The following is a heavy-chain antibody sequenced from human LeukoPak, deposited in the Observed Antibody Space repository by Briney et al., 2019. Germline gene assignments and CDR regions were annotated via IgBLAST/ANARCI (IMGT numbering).Heavy chain of an antibody. CDR3: AGEIAVAGTWKAFDI. V-gene: IGHV3-30*03. CDR2: MSYDGTNK. J-gene: IGHJ3*02. CDR1: GFTFSSYG. Sequence: GRSLRLSCAASGFTFSSYGVHWVRQAPGKGLEWVAIMSYDGTNKYYADSVKGRFTISRDNSKNTLYLHMNSLRAEDTAVYYCAGEIAVAGTWKAFDIWGQGTMVTVSS. D-gene: IGHD6-19*01.